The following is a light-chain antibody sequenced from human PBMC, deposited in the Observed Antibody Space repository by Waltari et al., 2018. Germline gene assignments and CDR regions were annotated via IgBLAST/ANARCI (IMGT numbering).Light chain of an antibody. Sequence: DIQMTQSPSTLSASVGDRVIISCRASQSISNWLAWFQQRPGKAPKLLVYKSSTLESGVPSRFSGSGSGTEFTLTISSLQPEDCATYYCQQYNSYSLLSFGGGTKVEIK. V-gene: IGKV1-5*03. CDR3: QQYNSYSLLS. CDR2: KSS. CDR1: QSISNW. J-gene: IGKJ4*01.